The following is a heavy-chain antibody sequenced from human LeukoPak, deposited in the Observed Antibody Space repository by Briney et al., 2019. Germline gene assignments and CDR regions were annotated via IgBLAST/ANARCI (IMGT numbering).Heavy chain of an antibody. V-gene: IGHV6-1*01. D-gene: IGHD6-19*01. Sequence: PSQTFSLTCAISGDSVSSNSAAWNWIRQSPSRGLEWLGRTYYRSKWYNDYAVSVKSRITINPDTSKNQFSLQLNSVTPEDTAVYYCARGSGWYPRYYYYGMDVWGQGTTVTVSS. CDR3: ARGSGWYPRYYYYGMDV. J-gene: IGHJ6*02. CDR2: TYYRSKWYN. CDR1: GDSVSSNSAA.